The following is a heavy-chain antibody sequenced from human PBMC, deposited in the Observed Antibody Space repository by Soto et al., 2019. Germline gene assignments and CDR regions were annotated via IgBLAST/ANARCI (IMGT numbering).Heavy chain of an antibody. CDR1: GGSISSGGYS. D-gene: IGHD2-2*01. Sequence: SETLSLTCAVSGGSISSGGYSWSWIRQPPGKGLEWIGYIYHSGSTYYNPSLKSRVTISVDRSKNHFSLKLSSVTAANTAEDYCARVPDRWGQGTLVTVSS. CDR3: ARVPDR. J-gene: IGHJ5*02. V-gene: IGHV4-30-2*01. CDR2: IYHSGST.